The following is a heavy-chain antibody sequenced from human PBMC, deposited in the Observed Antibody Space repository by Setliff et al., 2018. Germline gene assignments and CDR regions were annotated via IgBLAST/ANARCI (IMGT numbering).Heavy chain of an antibody. CDR3: ARESGYYYDSSGYYTDAFDI. CDR2: ISAYNGNT. D-gene: IGHD3-22*01. CDR1: GYTFTSYG. J-gene: IGHJ3*02. Sequence: ASVKVSCKASGYTFTSYGISWVRQAPGQGLEWMGWISAYNGNTNYAQKLQGRVTMTADTSTSTAYMELRSLRSDDTAVYYCARESGYYYDSSGYYTDAFDIWGQGTMVTVSS. V-gene: IGHV1-18*01.